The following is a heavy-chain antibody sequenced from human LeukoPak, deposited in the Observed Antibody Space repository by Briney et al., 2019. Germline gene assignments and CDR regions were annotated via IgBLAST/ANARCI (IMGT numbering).Heavy chain of an antibody. CDR1: GGKFSGYA. Sequence: GASVKVSCKASGGKFSGYAISWVRQAPGQGLEWMGAIIPIFGTANYAQKFQGRVTITADKSTSTAYMELSSLRSEDTAVYYCASDPRGKDIVVVPAAPGMDYWGQGTLVTVSS. CDR2: IIPIFGTA. J-gene: IGHJ4*02. CDR3: ASDPRGKDIVVVPAAPGMDY. V-gene: IGHV1-69*06. D-gene: IGHD2-2*01.